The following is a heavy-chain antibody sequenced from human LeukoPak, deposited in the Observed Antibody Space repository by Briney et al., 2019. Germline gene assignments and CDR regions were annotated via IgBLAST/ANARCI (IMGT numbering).Heavy chain of an antibody. Sequence: ASVKVSCKASGYTFTSYDINWVRHATGQGLEWMGWMTPHSGNTGYAQKFQGRVTMTRNTSISTAYMELSSLRSEDTAVYYCARVYRLGIAASVYWGQGTLVTVSS. CDR2: MTPHSGNT. V-gene: IGHV1-8*01. CDR1: GYTFTSYD. J-gene: IGHJ4*02. CDR3: ARVYRLGIAASVY. D-gene: IGHD6-25*01.